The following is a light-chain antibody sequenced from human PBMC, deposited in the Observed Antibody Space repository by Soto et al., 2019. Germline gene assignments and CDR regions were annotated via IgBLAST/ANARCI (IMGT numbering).Light chain of an antibody. CDR1: QSVSSY. CDR2: DAS. V-gene: IGKV3-11*01. CDR3: QQRSNWPLT. Sequence: EIVLTQSPATLSLSPGERATLFCRASQSVSSYLAWYQQKPGQAPRLLIYDASNRATGIPARFSGSGSGTDGTITISSLEPEDGEVYDGQQRSNWPLTFGGGTKADIK. J-gene: IGKJ4*01.